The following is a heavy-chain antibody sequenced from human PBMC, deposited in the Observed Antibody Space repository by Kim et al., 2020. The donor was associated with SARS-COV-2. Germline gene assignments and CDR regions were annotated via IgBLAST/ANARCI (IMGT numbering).Heavy chain of an antibody. D-gene: IGHD3-10*01. Sequence: SETLSLTCSVSGGSISRDYWSWIRQPPGKGLEWIGYIHYSGSTTYNPSLESRVAISIDTSKNQFSLNLRSVTAADTALYYCARDRGGLKHYMDVWGKGTAVALSS. CDR1: GGSISRDY. J-gene: IGHJ6*03. V-gene: IGHV4-59*01. CDR3: ARDRGGLKHYMDV. CDR2: IHYSGST.